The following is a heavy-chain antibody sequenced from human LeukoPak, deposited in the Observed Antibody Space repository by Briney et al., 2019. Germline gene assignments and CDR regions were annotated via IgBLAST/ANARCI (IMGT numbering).Heavy chain of an antibody. CDR3: ASRKLGNDY. D-gene: IGHD7-27*01. CDR2: INHSGST. CDR1: GFSFSDYS. J-gene: IGHJ4*02. Sequence: GSLRLSCAASGFSFSDYSMIWVRQPPGKGLEWIGEINHSGSTNYNPSLKSRVTMSVDTSKNQFSLKLSSVTAADTAVYYCASRKLGNDYWGQGTLVTVSS. V-gene: IGHV4-34*01.